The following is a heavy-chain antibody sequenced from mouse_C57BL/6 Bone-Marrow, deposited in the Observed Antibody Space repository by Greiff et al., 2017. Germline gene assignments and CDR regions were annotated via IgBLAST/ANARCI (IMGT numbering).Heavy chain of an antibody. CDR3: TTEVYYSLDFDF. D-gene: IGHD1-1*01. Sequence: VQLQQSGAELVRPGASVKLSCTASGFNIKDDYMHWVKQRPEQGLEWIGWIDPENGDTEYASKFQGKATITADQSSKTAYLQLSSLSSEASAVYFCTTEVYYSLDFDFWGTGTTVTVAS. V-gene: IGHV14-4*01. CDR2: IDPENGDT. CDR1: GFNIKDDY. J-gene: IGHJ1*03.